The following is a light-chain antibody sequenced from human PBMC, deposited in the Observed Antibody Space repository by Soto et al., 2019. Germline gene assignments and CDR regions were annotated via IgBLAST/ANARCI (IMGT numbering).Light chain of an antibody. V-gene: IGKV1-12*01. CDR3: QQANTFPLT. J-gene: IGKJ4*01. Sequence: DIPMTQSPSSVCASVGDRVTITCPASQGITNWLAWYQQKPGKAPKLLIYAASGLPSGVPSRFSGSGSGTDFTLTISSLQSEDYATYYCQQANTFPLTFGGGTKVEIK. CDR2: AAS. CDR1: QGITNW.